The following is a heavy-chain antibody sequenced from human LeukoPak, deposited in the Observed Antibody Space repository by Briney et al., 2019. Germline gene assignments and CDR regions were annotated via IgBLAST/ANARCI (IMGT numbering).Heavy chain of an antibody. D-gene: IGHD6-19*01. J-gene: IGHJ4*02. CDR1: KFTFSHYG. CDR2: ISSDGSIK. V-gene: IGHV3-30*03. CDR3: VRSSGWPGY. Sequence: GGSLRLSCTASKFTFSHYGMQWVRQAPGKGLEWVAVISSDGSIKVYADSVKGRFTLSRDNSINTVDLQMNSLRAEDTAVYYCVRSSGWPGYWGQGTMVTVSS.